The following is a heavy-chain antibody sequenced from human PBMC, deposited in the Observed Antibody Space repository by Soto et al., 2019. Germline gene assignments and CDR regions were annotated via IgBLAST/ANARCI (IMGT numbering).Heavy chain of an antibody. Sequence: GGSLRLSCAASGFTFSSYAMHWVRQAPGKGLEWVAVISYDGSNKYYADSVKGRFTISRDNSKNTLYLQMNSLRAEDTAVYYCARSWDPDYWGQGTLVTVSS. CDR3: ARSWDPDY. CDR1: GFTFSSYA. CDR2: ISYDGSNK. J-gene: IGHJ4*02. D-gene: IGHD1-26*01. V-gene: IGHV3-30-3*01.